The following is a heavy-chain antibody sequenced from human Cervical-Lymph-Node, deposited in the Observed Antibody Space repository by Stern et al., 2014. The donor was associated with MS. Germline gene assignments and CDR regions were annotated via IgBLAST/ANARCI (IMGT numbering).Heavy chain of an antibody. CDR2: IYPYDSDT. CDR1: GYSFTIYY. CDR3: ARHVQGFDY. V-gene: IGHV5-51*01. Sequence: VQLVQSGAEVKKPGESLKISCKLSGYSFTIYYIAWVRQMPGKGLEWMCVIYPYDSDTTYSPSFQGQVTISADKSITTAYLQWSSLRASDTAMYYCARHVQGFDYWGQGTLVTVSS. J-gene: IGHJ4*02.